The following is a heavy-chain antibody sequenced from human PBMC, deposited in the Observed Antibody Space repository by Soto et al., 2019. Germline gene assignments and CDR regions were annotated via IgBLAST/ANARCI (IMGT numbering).Heavy chain of an antibody. CDR3: AREEHYYDSRGYYLY. CDR1: GFTFSSYA. J-gene: IGHJ4*02. D-gene: IGHD3-22*01. CDR2: ISYDGSNK. V-gene: IGHV3-30-3*01. Sequence: QVQLVESGGGVAQPGRSLRLSCAASGFTFSSYAMHWVRQAPGKGLEWVAVISYDGSNKYYADSVKGRFTISRDNSKNTLYLQMNSLRAEDTAVYYCAREEHYYDSRGYYLYWGQGTLVTVSS.